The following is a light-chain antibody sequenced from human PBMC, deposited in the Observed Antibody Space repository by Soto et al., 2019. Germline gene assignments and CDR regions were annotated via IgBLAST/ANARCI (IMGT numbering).Light chain of an antibody. V-gene: IGLV2-14*01. CDR3: SSWTRTTTPWV. Sequence: QSALTQPASVSGSPGQSITISCTGTSSDIGDYNHVSWYQKYPGKAPKLMIYEVNNRPSGVSNRFSGSKSGNTASLTISGLQAEDGGDYYCSSWTRTTTPWVFGGGTKVTVL. CDR1: SSDIGDYNH. J-gene: IGLJ3*02. CDR2: EVN.